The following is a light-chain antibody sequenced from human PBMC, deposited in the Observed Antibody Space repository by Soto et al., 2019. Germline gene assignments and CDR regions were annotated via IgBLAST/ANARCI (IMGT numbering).Light chain of an antibody. CDR1: QSVSSSY. CDR2: GAS. J-gene: IGKJ1*01. Sequence: EIVLTQSPGTLSLSPGERATLSCRASQSVSSSYLAWYQQKPGQAPRLLIYGASSRDTGIPDRLSGSGSGTDFTLTISRLEPEDFAVYYCQQYGSSPGTFGQGTKVEIK. CDR3: QQYGSSPGT. V-gene: IGKV3-20*01.